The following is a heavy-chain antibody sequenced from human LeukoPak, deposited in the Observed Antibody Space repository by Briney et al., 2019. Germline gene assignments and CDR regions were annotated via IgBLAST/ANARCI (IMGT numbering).Heavy chain of an antibody. CDR2: ISTSGSSI. Sequence: GGALRLSCAPPGFTSLGYKRNWAPPVPGKGLERVCHISTSGSSIYYADSVKSRFTISRDNAKNSLYLQMNSLRAEDTAVYYCAHVKARSGSTFDIWGQGTMVTVSS. V-gene: IGHV3-48*03. CDR3: AHVKARSGSTFDI. J-gene: IGHJ3*02. D-gene: IGHD3-10*01. CDR1: GFTSLGYK.